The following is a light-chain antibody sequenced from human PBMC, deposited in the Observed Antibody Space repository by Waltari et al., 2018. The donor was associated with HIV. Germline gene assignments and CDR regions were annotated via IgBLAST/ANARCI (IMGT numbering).Light chain of an antibody. CDR1: NSNIGNNY. J-gene: IGLJ2*01. CDR2: DNH. Sequence: QSVLTQPPSVSAAPGQKVTISCSGSNSNIGNNYVSWYQQLPGTAPTLLIYDNHKRPSGFPDRFFGPKPGTSATLCITGLQTGDEADYYCGTWDSSLSAGVFGGGTKLTVL. CDR3: GTWDSSLSAGV. V-gene: IGLV1-51*01.